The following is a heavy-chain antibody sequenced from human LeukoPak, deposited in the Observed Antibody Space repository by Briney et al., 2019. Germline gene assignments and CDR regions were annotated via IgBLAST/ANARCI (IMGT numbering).Heavy chain of an antibody. CDR2: IKSKTDGGTT. V-gene: IGHV3-15*07. CDR1: GFTFSNAC. D-gene: IGHD3-22*01. J-gene: IGHJ4*02. CDR3: TTPYYYDSSGYTTDFDY. Sequence: PGGSVRLSCAASGFTFSNACMNWVRQAPGKGLEWVGRIKSKTDGGTTDYAAPVKGRFTISRDDSKNTLYLQMNSLKTEDTAVYYCTTPYYYDSSGYTTDFDYWGQGTLVTVSS.